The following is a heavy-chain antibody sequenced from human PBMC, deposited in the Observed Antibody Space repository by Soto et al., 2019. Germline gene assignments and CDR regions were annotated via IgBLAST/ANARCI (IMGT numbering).Heavy chain of an antibody. CDR2: IIPIFGTA. D-gene: IGHD6-6*01. CDR3: ATTSSSATPYYFDY. J-gene: IGHJ4*02. CDR1: GGTFSSYA. Sequence: QVQLVQSGAEVKKPGSSLKVSCKASGGTFSSYAISWVRQAPGQGLEWMGGIIPIFGTANYAQKIQGGVTITADQPTSTAYMELSSLRSEDTAVYYCATTSSSATPYYFDYCGQGTLVTVSS. V-gene: IGHV1-69*01.